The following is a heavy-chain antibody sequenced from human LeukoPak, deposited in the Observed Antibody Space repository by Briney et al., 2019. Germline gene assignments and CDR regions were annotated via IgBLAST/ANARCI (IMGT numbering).Heavy chain of an antibody. CDR1: GYTFTSYA. CDR2: IDAGNGKT. CDR3: ARVGKAAYCSGGSCYNDY. J-gene: IGHJ4*02. D-gene: IGHD2-15*01. Sequence: GASVKVSCKASGYTFTSYAVNWVRQAPGQRFEWLGWIDAGNGKTKYSQKLQGRVTMTTDTSTSTAYMELRSLRSDDTAVYYCARVGKAAYCSGGSCYNDYWGQGTLVTVSS. V-gene: IGHV1-3*01.